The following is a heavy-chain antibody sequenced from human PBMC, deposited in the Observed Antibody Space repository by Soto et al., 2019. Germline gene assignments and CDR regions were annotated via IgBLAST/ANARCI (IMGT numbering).Heavy chain of an antibody. J-gene: IGHJ5*02. CDR3: AGGMKYGDDSRRLDP. CDR2: RNPNSGNT. D-gene: IGHD4-17*01. V-gene: IGHV1-8*01. Sequence: QVQLVQSGAEVKKPGASVKVSCKASGYTFTSYEINWVRQATGQGFEDLGWRNPNSGNTGYVKKFQGRVTMTRDTSMSTAYMELSSLQSEATAVYYCAGGMKYGDDSRRLDPWGPGTMVTVSS. CDR1: GYTFTSYE.